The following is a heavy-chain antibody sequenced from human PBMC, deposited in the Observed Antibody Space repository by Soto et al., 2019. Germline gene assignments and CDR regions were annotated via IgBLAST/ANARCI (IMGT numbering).Heavy chain of an antibody. D-gene: IGHD6-19*01. Sequence: QVQLVQSGAEVKRPGASVKVSSKATGYTFASYGISWVRQAPGKGLEWMGWISAYNGNTNYAQKLQGRVTMTTDTSTSTAYMELRSLRSDDTAVYYCARVHDPAVAANHWFDPWGQGTLVTVSS. CDR3: ARVHDPAVAANHWFDP. CDR2: ISAYNGNT. V-gene: IGHV1-18*01. J-gene: IGHJ5*02. CDR1: GYTFASYG.